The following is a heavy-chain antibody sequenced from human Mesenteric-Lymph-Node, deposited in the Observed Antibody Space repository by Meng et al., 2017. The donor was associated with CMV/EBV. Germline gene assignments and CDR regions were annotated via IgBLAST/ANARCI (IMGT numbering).Heavy chain of an antibody. CDR3: ARDVVGTVTNDY. J-gene: IGHJ4*02. CDR2: ISSSGSTI. D-gene: IGHD4-17*01. CDR1: GFTFSDYY. Sequence: GESLKISCAASGFTFSDYYMSWIRQAPGKGLEWVSYISSSGSTIYYADSVKGRFTISRDNAKNSLYLQMNSLRAEDTAVYYCARDVVGTVTNDYWGQGTLVTVSS. V-gene: IGHV3-11*04.